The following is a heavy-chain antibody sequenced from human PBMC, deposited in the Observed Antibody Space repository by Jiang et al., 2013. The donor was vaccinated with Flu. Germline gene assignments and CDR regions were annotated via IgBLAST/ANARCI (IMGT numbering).Heavy chain of an antibody. CDR1: GYSISSGYY. CDR2: VYHSGST. J-gene: IGHJ4*02. CDR3: ARGRYRLAVAGFLFDY. V-gene: IGHV4-38-2*02. Sequence: GPGLVKPSETLSLTCTVSGYSISSGYYGGWIRQPPGKGLEWIGSVYHSGSTHYKPSLKSRVTISVDTSKNQFSLKLSSVTAADTAVYYCARGRYRLAVAGFLFDYWGQGTLVTVSS. D-gene: IGHD6-19*01.